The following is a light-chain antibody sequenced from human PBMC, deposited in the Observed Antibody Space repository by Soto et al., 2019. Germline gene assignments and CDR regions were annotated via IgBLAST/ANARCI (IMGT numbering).Light chain of an antibody. CDR3: QQRSNWPWT. Sequence: ETVLTQSPATLSLSPGERATLSCRASPSVNSYLAWYQQKAGQAPRLLIYDASNRATGIPARFSGSGSRTDFTLPISSLEPEDFAVYYCQQRSNWPWTFGQGTKVEIK. CDR1: PSVNSY. J-gene: IGKJ1*01. V-gene: IGKV3-11*01. CDR2: DAS.